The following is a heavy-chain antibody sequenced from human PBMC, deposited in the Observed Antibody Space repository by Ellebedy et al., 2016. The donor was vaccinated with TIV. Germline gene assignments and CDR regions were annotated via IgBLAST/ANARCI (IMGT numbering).Heavy chain of an antibody. CDR1: GYTFTGYY. CDR2: INPNSGGT. D-gene: IGHD3-22*01. J-gene: IGHJ1*01. V-gene: IGHV1-2*04. Sequence: AASVKVSCKASGYTFTGYYMHWVRQAPGQGLEWMGWINPNSGGTNYAQKFQGWVTMTRDTSISTAYMELSSLRSDDTAVYYCARASPYYYDSSGSAEYFQHWGQGTLVTVSS. CDR3: ARASPYYYDSSGSAEYFQH.